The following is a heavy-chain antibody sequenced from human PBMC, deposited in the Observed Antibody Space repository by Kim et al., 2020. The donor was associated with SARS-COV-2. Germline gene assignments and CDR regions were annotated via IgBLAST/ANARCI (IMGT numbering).Heavy chain of an antibody. CDR3: TSVPGTTLAFWDALDI. CDR1: GFTFSGSA. J-gene: IGHJ3*02. D-gene: IGHD1-1*01. Sequence: GGSLRLSCAASGFTFSGSAMHWVRQASGKGLEWVGRIRSKANGYAKAYAESVKGRFTISRDDSKNTAYLQVNSLKTGDTAVYYCTSVPGTTLAFWDALDIWGQGTMVTVSS. V-gene: IGHV3-73*01. CDR2: IRSKANGYAK.